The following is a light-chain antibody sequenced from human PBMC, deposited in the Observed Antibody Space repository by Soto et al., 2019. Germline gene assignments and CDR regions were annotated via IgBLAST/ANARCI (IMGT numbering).Light chain of an antibody. V-gene: IGKV3-11*01. J-gene: IGKJ5*01. CDR2: DAS. Sequence: EIVLTHSPVTLSLSPCERATLSFRASQSVSNQLAWYQQKPGQAPRLLIYDASRRVTGIPPRFSGSGSGTDFTLTLSSLEPEDFAVYYCQQRAGSSTFGQGTRLETK. CDR1: QSVSNQ. CDR3: QQRAGSST.